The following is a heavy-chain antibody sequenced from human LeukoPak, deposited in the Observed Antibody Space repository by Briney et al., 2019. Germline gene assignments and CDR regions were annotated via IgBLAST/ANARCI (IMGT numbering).Heavy chain of an antibody. D-gene: IGHD3-22*01. CDR2: IYYSGST. V-gene: IGHV4-30-4*01. J-gene: IGHJ6*02. Sequence: PSQTLSLTCTVSGGSISSGDYYWSWIRQPPGKGLEWIGYIYYSGSTYYNPSLKSRVTISVDTSKNQFSLKLSPVTAADTAVYYCARVSSSGYHHRVYYYYGMDVWGQGTTVTVSS. CDR3: ARVSSSGYHHRVYYYYGMDV. CDR1: GGSISSGDYY.